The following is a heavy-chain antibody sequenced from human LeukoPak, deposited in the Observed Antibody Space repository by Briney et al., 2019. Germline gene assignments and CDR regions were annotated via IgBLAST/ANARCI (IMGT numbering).Heavy chain of an antibody. CDR3: AKLYYDSSGRAADAFDI. J-gene: IGHJ3*02. Sequence: GGSLRLSCAASGLTFSSYGMHWVRQAPGKGLEWVAVISYDGSNKYYADSVKGRFTISRDNSKNTLYLQMNSLRAEDTAVYYCAKLYYDSSGRAADAFDIWGQGTMVTVSS. D-gene: IGHD3-22*01. V-gene: IGHV3-30*18. CDR2: ISYDGSNK. CDR1: GLTFSSYG.